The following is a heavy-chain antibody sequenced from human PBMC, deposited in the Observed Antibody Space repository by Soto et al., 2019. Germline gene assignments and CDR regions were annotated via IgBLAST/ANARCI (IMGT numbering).Heavy chain of an antibody. Sequence: PGGSLRLSCAASGFTFDDYAMHWVRQAPGKGLEWVSYITWNSGNIGYADSVKGRFTISRDNANNSLYLQMNSLRAEDTAVYYCAKDREGATDPYDAFDIWGQGTMVTVSS. CDR2: ITWNSGNI. D-gene: IGHD1-26*01. V-gene: IGHV3-9*01. CDR3: AKDREGATDPYDAFDI. J-gene: IGHJ3*02. CDR1: GFTFDDYA.